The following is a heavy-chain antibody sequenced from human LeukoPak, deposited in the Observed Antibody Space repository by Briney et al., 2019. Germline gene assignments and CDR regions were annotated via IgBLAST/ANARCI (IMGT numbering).Heavy chain of an antibody. Sequence: SETLSLTCTVSGGSISSGGYYWSWIRQPAGKGLEWIGRIYPSGSTNYNPSLKSRVTMSIDTSKNQFSLNLSSVTAADTAVYYCASERLLGGIAVWGKGTTVTVSS. V-gene: IGHV4-61*02. CDR1: GGSISSGGYY. J-gene: IGHJ6*04. CDR2: IYPSGST. CDR3: ASERLLGGIAV. D-gene: IGHD3-16*01.